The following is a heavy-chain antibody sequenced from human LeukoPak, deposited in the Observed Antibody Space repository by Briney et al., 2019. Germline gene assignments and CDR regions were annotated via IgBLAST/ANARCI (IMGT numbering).Heavy chain of an antibody. V-gene: IGHV3-30*03. D-gene: IGHD1-26*01. J-gene: IGHJ3*02. Sequence: GGSLRLSCVGSEFTFSSYGMHWVRQAPGKGLEWMTVISNDGRAQFSADSVKGRFTISRDNSKNTVYLQWNSLTADDTAVYHCARDATTRGAFDIWGQGTMVTVSS. CDR1: EFTFSSYG. CDR3: ARDATTRGAFDI. CDR2: ISNDGRAQ.